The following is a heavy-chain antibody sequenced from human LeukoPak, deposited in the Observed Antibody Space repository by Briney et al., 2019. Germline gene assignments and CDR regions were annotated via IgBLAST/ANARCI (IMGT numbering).Heavy chain of an antibody. D-gene: IGHD1-1*01. CDR3: AKAQLERREDFYFDY. V-gene: IGHV3-23*01. J-gene: IGHJ4*02. CDR1: GLTFNNYA. Sequence: PGGSLRLSCAASGLTFNNYAMNWVRQAPGKGLEWVSSISGSGGSTYYADSVKGRFTISRDNSKNTLYLQMNSLRAEDTAVYYCAKAQLERREDFYFDYWGQGTLVTVSS. CDR2: ISGSGGST.